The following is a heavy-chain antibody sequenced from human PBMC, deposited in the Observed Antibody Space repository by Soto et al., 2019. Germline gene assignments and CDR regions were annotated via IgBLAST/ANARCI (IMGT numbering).Heavy chain of an antibody. CDR2: ISGSGGST. D-gene: IGHD3-22*01. J-gene: IGHJ4*02. V-gene: IGHV3-23*01. Sequence: LRLSCAASGFTFSSYAMSWVRQAPGKGLEWVSAISGSGGSTYYADSVKGRFTISRDNSKNTLYLQMNSLRAEDTAVYYCARDQEAAMIVVVITTYFDYWGQGTLVTVSS. CDR3: ARDQEAAMIVVVITTYFDY. CDR1: GFTFSSYA.